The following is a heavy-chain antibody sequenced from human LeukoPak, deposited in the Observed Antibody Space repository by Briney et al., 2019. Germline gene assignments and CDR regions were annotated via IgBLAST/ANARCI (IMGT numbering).Heavy chain of an antibody. J-gene: IGHJ4*02. Sequence: GESLKISCKGSGYSFTSYWIGWVRQMPGKDLEWMGIIYPGDSDTRYSPSIQGPVTMSADKSITTAYLHWSSLKASDTAMYYCARQGAGSVEGGGLDYWGQGTLVIVSS. CDR1: GYSFTSYW. V-gene: IGHV5-51*01. D-gene: IGHD1-26*01. CDR3: ARQGAGSVEGGGLDY. CDR2: IYPGDSDT.